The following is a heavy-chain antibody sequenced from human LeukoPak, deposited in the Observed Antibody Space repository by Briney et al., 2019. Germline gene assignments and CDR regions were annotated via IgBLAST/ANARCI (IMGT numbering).Heavy chain of an antibody. CDR2: ISSSGNNA. Sequence: GGSLRLSCAVSGFTFRGAAMTWVRQAPGKGLEWVSLISSSGNNAYYADSVKGRFTISRDNSKNTLYLQMNSLRAEDTAVYYCAKGGCSSTTCPLSSWGQGTLGTVSS. CDR3: AKGGCSSTTCPLSS. D-gene: IGHD2-2*01. J-gene: IGHJ5*02. CDR1: GFTFRGAA. V-gene: IGHV3-23*01.